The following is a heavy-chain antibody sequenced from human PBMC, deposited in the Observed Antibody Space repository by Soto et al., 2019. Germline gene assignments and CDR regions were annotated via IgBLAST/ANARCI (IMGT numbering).Heavy chain of an antibody. D-gene: IGHD2-21*01. J-gene: IGHJ6*02. V-gene: IGHV3-48*01. CDR2: ISSSSSTI. CDR3: ARAGYVFPPREYYYYGMDV. CDR1: GFTFSSYS. Sequence: EVQLVESGGGLVQPGGSLRLSCAASGFTFSSYSMNWVRQAPGKGLEWVSYISSSSSTIYYADSVKGRFTISRDNAKNSLYLQMNSLRAEDTAVYYCARAGYVFPPREYYYYGMDVWGQGTTVTVSS.